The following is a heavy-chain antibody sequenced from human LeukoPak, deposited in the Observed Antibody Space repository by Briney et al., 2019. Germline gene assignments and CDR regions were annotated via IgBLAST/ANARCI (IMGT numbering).Heavy chain of an antibody. CDR2: IYYSGST. CDR1: GGSISSYY. D-gene: IGHD3-10*01. J-gene: IGHJ5*02. V-gene: IGHV4-59*01. Sequence: KPSETLSLTCTVSGGSISSYYWSWIRQPPGKGLEWIGYIYYSGSTNYNPSLKSRVTISVDTSKNQFSLKLSSVTAADTAVYYCARDKLANNWFDPWGQGTLVTVSS. CDR3: ARDKLANNWFDP.